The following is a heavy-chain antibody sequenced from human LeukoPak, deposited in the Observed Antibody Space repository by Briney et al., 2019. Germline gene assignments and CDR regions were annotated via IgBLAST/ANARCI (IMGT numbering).Heavy chain of an antibody. V-gene: IGHV1-18*01. CDR2: ISAYNGNT. Sequence: ASVKVSCKASGYTFTSYGISWVRQAPGQGLEWMGWISAYNGNTNYAQKFQGRVTMTRDTSTSTVYMELSSLRSEDTAVYYCARSKDYYDGYFDYWGQGTLVTVSS. CDR3: ARSKDYYDGYFDY. CDR1: GYTFTSYG. J-gene: IGHJ4*02. D-gene: IGHD3-22*01.